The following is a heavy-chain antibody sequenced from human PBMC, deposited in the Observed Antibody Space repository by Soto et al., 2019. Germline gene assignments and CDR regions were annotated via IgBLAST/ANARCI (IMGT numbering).Heavy chain of an antibody. J-gene: IGHJ4*02. CDR1: GYTFTTHY. CDR3: ARDFYDSSGLNCFDH. D-gene: IGHD3-22*01. V-gene: IGHV1-46*01. CDR2: INPSGGNT. Sequence: ASVKVSCKASGYTFTTHYVHWVRQAPGQGLEWMGIINPSGGNTSYAQKFQGRVTMTSDTSTSTVYMQLSSLRSEDTAMYYCARDFYDSSGLNCFDHWGQRTLVTVSS.